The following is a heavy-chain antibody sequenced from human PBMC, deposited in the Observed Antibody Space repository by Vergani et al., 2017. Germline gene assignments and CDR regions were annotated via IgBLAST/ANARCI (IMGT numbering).Heavy chain of an antibody. D-gene: IGHD3-10*01. CDR3: ARVGMLGTMVRGVNVVGAFDI. CDR2: IYYSGST. J-gene: IGHJ3*02. Sequence: QVQLQESGPGLVKPSQTLSLTCTVSGGSISSGGYYWSWIRQHPGKGLEWIGYIYYSGSTYYNPSLKSRVTISVDTSKNHFSLKLSSVTAADTAVYYCARVGMLGTMVRGVNVVGAFDIWGQGTMVTVSS. CDR1: GGSISSGGYY. V-gene: IGHV4-31*03.